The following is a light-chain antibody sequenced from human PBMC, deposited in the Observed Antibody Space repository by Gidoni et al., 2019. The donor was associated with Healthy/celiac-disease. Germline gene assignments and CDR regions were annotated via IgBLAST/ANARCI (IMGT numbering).Light chain of an antibody. Sequence: IVMTQSPATLSVAPGERATLACEAGQSVSSNLAWYQQKPGQAPRLLIYGASTRATGIPARFSVSGSGREFTLTISSLQSEDFAVYYFQQYNNWPGTFGQGTKVEIK. CDR3: QQYNNWPGT. J-gene: IGKJ1*01. CDR1: QSVSSN. CDR2: GAS. V-gene: IGKV3-15*01.